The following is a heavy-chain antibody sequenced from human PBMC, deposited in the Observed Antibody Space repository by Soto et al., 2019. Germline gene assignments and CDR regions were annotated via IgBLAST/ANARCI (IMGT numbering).Heavy chain of an antibody. CDR1: GSPSGSIG. J-gene: IGHJ4*02. V-gene: IGHV3-30*18. CDR2: ISYDGSNK. Sequence: QVQLVESGGAGFRPGGPWNPPWQPLGSPSGSIGMTWFRKAQAKGLEGVAVISYDGSNKYYADSVKGRFTISRDNSKNTLYLQMNSLRAEDTAVYYCAKDLSSSWSEYYFDYWGQGTLVTVSS. CDR3: AKDLSSSWSEYYFDY. D-gene: IGHD6-13*01.